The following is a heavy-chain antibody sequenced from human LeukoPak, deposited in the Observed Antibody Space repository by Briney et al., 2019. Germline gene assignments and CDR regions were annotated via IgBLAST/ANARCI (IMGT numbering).Heavy chain of an antibody. Sequence: GGSLRLSCAASGFTFSNYWMHWVRQVPGKGLVWVSRINSDGSSTRYADSVKGRFTISRDNAKNTLYLQMNSRRAEDTAVYYCARSHTSYSSSGSFSYYFDSWGQGTLVTVSS. CDR1: GFTFSNYW. CDR2: INSDGSST. D-gene: IGHD6-13*01. J-gene: IGHJ4*02. CDR3: ARSHTSYSSSGSFSYYFDS. V-gene: IGHV3-74*01.